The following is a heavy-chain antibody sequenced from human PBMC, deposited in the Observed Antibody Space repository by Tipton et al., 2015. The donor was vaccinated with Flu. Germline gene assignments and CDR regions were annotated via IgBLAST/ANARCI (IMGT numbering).Heavy chain of an antibody. CDR2: IYAGNSDT. Sequence: QLVQSGAEAKKPGESLKISCQGSGYNFANYWIVWVRQMPGKGLEWMGAIYAGNSDTRYSPSFQGQVTMSADKSMSTAYLQWSSLKASDTAMYYCATNYNYDALGLWGQGTSVSVTS. J-gene: IGHJ6*02. CDR1: GYNFANYW. V-gene: IGHV5-51*03. CDR3: ATNYNYDALGL.